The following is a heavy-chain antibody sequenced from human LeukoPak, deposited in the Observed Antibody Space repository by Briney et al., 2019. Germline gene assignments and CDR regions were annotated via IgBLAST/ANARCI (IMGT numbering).Heavy chain of an antibody. Sequence: GGSLRLSCAASGFTFDDYAMHWVRQAPGKGLEWVSLISWNGGSTYYADSVKGRFTISRDNSKSSLYLQMNSLRAEDTALYYCAKPVFDVDTAMVHWGQGTLVTVSS. CDR3: AKPVFDVDTAMVH. J-gene: IGHJ4*02. CDR2: ISWNGGST. CDR1: GFTFDDYA. V-gene: IGHV3-43D*03. D-gene: IGHD5-18*01.